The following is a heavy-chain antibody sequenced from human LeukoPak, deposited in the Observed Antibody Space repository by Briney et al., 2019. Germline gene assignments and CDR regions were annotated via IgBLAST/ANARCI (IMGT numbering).Heavy chain of an antibody. J-gene: IGHJ3*02. CDR3: ARAPPLGYCSSTSCFAGAFDI. CDR1: GYTFTGYY. D-gene: IGHD2-2*01. V-gene: IGHV1-2*02. Sequence: AASVKVSCKASGYTFTGYYMHWVRQAPGQGLEWMGWINPNSGGTNYAQKFQGRVTMTRDTSISTAYMELSRLRSDDTAVYYCARAPPLGYCSSTSCFAGAFDIWGQGTMVTVSS. CDR2: INPNSGGT.